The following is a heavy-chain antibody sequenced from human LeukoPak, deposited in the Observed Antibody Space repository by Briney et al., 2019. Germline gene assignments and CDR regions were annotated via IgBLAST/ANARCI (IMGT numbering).Heavy chain of an antibody. J-gene: IGHJ3*02. CDR3: ARVQLTHDAFDM. CDR2: IYYSGST. Sequence: SETLSLTCTVSGGSIGSYYWSWIRQPPGKGLEWIGYIYYSGSTNYNPSLKSRVTISVGTSKNQFSLKLSSVTAADTAVYYCARVQLTHDAFDMWGQGTMVTVSS. CDR1: GGSIGSYY. D-gene: IGHD4-11*01. V-gene: IGHV4-59*01.